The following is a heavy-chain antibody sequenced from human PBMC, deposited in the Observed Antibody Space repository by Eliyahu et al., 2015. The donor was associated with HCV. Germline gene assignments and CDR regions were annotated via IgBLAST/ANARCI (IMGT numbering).Heavy chain of an antibody. Sequence: QLQLQESGPGLVKPSETLSLTCTVSXGSISSSSYYWGWIRQPPGKGLEWIGSIYYSGSTYYNPSLKSRVTISVDTSKNQFSLKLSSVTAADTAVYYCARLARDDFWSGYSPYYGMDVWGQGTTVTVSS. CDR1: XGSISSSSYY. D-gene: IGHD3-3*01. V-gene: IGHV4-39*01. CDR3: ARLARDDFWSGYSPYYGMDV. J-gene: IGHJ6*02. CDR2: IYYSGST.